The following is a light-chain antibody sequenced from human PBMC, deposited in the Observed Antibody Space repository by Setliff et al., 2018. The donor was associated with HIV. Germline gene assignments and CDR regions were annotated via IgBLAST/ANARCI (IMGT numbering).Light chain of an antibody. CDR3: AAWDDSLSGPV. Sequence: QSVLTQPPSASGTPGQRVTISCSGSSSNIGSNYLYWYQQFPGTAPKLLIYRNNQRPSGVPDRFSGSKSGTSASLAISGLRSDDEADYYCAAWDDSLSGPVFGGGTEVTVL. CDR2: RNN. CDR1: SSNIGSNY. J-gene: IGLJ2*01. V-gene: IGLV1-47*01.